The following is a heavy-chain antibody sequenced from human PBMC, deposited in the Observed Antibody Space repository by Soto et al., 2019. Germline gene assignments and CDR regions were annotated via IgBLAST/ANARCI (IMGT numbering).Heavy chain of an antibody. CDR2: ISGSGGST. V-gene: IGHV3-23*01. D-gene: IGHD3-3*01. J-gene: IGHJ4*02. CDR1: GFTFSSYA. CDR3: AKADSYDFWSGYQSPTDY. Sequence: EVQLLESGGGLVQPGGSLRLSCAASGFTFSSYAMSWVRQAPGKGLEWVSAISGSGGSTYYADSVKGRFTISRDNSKNTLYWQMNRLRAEDTAVYYCAKADSYDFWSGYQSPTDYWGQGTLVTVSS.